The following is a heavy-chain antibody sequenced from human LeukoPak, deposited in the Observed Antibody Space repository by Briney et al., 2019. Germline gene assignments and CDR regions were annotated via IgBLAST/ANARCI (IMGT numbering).Heavy chain of an antibody. Sequence: GGSLRLSCAASGFGFQDYTMHWVRQPPGKGLEWVSQISWSGGTTYYADSVKGRFTISRDNSRNSLYLQMNSLRTEDTALYYCAKERIGGSLDYWGQGTLLTVSS. V-gene: IGHV3-43*01. CDR3: AKERIGGSLDY. J-gene: IGHJ4*02. CDR1: GFGFQDYT. CDR2: ISWSGGTT. D-gene: IGHD3-10*01.